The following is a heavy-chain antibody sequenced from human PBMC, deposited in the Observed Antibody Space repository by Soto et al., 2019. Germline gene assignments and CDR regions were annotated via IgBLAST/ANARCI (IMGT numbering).Heavy chain of an antibody. J-gene: IGHJ5*02. V-gene: IGHV4-31*03. CDR2: IYYSGST. Sequence: SETLSLTCTVSGGSISSGGYYWSWIRQHPGKGLEWIGYIYYSGSTYYNPSLKSRVTISVDTSKNQFSLKLSSVTAADTAVYYFARGDGTGGSGSYYSGFVWFDPWGQGTLVTVSS. CDR3: ARGDGTGGSGSYYSGFVWFDP. CDR1: GGSISSGGYY. D-gene: IGHD3-10*01.